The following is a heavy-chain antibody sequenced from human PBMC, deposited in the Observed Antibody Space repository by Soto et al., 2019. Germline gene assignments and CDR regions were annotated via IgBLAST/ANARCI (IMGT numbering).Heavy chain of an antibody. CDR1: GFSLSTSGMC. V-gene: IGHV2-70*01. CDR3: ARIQVGRYFDWQIQVGVFDF. D-gene: IGHD3-9*01. CDR2: IDWHDDK. Sequence: SGPTLVNPTQTLTLTCTFSGFSLSTSGMCVSWIRQPPGKALEWLALIDWHDDKYYSTSLKTRLTISKDTSKNQVFLTLTNMDPVDTATYYCARIQVGRYFDWQIQVGVFDFWGQGTMVTVSS. J-gene: IGHJ3*01.